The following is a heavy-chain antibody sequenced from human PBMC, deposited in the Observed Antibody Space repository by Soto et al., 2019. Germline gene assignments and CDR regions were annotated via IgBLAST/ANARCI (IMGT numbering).Heavy chain of an antibody. CDR1: GFSFSNYW. Sequence: GGSLRLSCAASGFSFSNYWMAWVRQAPGKGREWVANINRDGGERYHADSVRGRFTIFRDNSENSLYLQMNRLRAEDTAVDYCARDATFCLDCWGRGTLVTVSS. CDR2: INRDGGER. J-gene: IGHJ4*02. D-gene: IGHD3-16*01. CDR3: ARDATFCLDC. V-gene: IGHV3-7*03.